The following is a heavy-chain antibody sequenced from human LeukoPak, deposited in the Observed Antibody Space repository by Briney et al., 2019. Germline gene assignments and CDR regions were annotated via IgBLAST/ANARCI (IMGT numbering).Heavy chain of an antibody. D-gene: IGHD5-12*01. CDR1: GGSISSSSYY. CDR2: IYYSGST. V-gene: IGHV4-39*01. Sequence: PSETLSLTCTVSGGSISSSSYYWGWIRQPPGKGLEWIGSIYYSGSTYYNPSLKSRVTISVDTSKNQFSLKLSSVTAADTAVYYCARHSYELDCWGQGTLVTVSS. CDR3: ARHSYELDC. J-gene: IGHJ4*02.